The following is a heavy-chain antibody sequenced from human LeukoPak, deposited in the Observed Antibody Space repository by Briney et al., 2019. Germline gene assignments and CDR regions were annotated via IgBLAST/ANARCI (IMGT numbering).Heavy chain of an antibody. CDR2: IDPSSYYI. D-gene: IGHD1-1*01. J-gene: IGHJ4*02. CDR1: GFSVSSNS. Sequence: PGGSLRLSCAASGFSVSSNSMSWVRQAPGKGLEWVSSIDPSSYYIYYGDSVKGRSAISRDNAKNSLYLQINSLRAEDTAVYYCARVSGRLERQSDLDFWGQGTLVTVSS. CDR3: ARVSGRLERQSDLDF. V-gene: IGHV3-21*01.